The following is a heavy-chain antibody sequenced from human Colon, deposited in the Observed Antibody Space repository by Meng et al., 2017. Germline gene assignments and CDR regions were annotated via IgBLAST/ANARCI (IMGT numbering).Heavy chain of an antibody. CDR3: ARLLDYGVPFDI. CDR1: GGTFQRYT. V-gene: IGHV1-69*02. Sequence: SVTVFCKASGASGGTFQRYTISWVRQAPGQGLEWVARIIPLLNITNYAQKFQDRVTIIADKSTSTAYMELSSLRSEDTAVYYCARLLDYGVPFDIWGQGTMVTVSS. J-gene: IGHJ3*02. CDR2: IIPLLNIT. D-gene: IGHD4-17*01.